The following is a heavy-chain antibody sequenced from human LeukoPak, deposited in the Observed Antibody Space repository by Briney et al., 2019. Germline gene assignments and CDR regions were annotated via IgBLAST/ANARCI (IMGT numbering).Heavy chain of an antibody. CDR1: GFTFSRSW. Sequence: GGSLRLSCAASGFTFSRSWMHWVRQGPGKGLMWVSRINLDGDYTSYAASVKGRFTISRDNAKNTLHLQMNSLRAEDTAVYYCAREYCSGGSCGWFDPWGQGTLVTVSS. CDR2: INLDGDYT. D-gene: IGHD2-15*01. V-gene: IGHV3-74*01. J-gene: IGHJ5*02. CDR3: AREYCSGGSCGWFDP.